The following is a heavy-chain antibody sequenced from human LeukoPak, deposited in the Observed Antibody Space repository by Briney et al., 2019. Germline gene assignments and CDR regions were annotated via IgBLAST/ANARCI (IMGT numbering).Heavy chain of an antibody. CDR1: GFTVNRNY. D-gene: IGHD1-26*01. Sequence: PGGSLRLTCAASGFTVNRNYMSWVRQAPGKGLEWVSVIYSGDNGGNTYYADSVKGRFTISRDNAKNSVYLQMNSLRAEDTAVYYCARGYEGVGFYWGQGTLVTVSS. CDR3: ARGYEGVGFY. V-gene: IGHV3-66*01. CDR2: IYSGDNGGNT. J-gene: IGHJ4*02.